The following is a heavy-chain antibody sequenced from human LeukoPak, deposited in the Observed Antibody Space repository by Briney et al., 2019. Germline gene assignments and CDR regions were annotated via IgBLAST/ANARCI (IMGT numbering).Heavy chain of an antibody. CDR2: INHSGST. CDR3: ARVRFLAARPALFDY. V-gene: IGHV4-34*01. D-gene: IGHD6-6*01. Sequence: SETLSLTCAVYGGSFSGYYWSWIRQPPGKGLEWIGEINHSGSTNYNPSLKSRVTISVDTSKNQFSLKLSSVTAADTAVYYCARVRFLAARPALFDYWGQGTLVTVSS. J-gene: IGHJ4*02. CDR1: GGSFSGYY.